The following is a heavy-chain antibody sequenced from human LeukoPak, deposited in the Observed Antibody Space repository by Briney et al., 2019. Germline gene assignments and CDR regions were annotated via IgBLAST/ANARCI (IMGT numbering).Heavy chain of an antibody. CDR3: AKNRGYSYGYGY. CDR2: ISSSSSYI. D-gene: IGHD5-18*01. CDR1: GFTFSSYS. J-gene: IGHJ4*02. Sequence: PGGSLRLSCAASGFTFSSYSMNWVRQAPGKGLEWVSSISSSSSYIYYADSVKVRFTMSRDNAKNSLYLQMNSLRAEDTAVYYCAKNRGYSYGYGYGGQGTLVTVS. V-gene: IGHV3-21*01.